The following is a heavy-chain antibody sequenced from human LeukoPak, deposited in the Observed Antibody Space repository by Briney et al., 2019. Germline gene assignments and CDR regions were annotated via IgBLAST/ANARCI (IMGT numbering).Heavy chain of an antibody. D-gene: IGHD3-9*01. CDR2: ISAYNGNT. J-gene: IGHJ4*02. CDR1: GDTFSSYA. Sequence: GSSVKVSCKASGDTFSSYAISWVRQAPGQGLEWMGWISAYNGNTNYAQKLQGRVTMTTDTSTSTAYMELRSLRSDGTAVYYCARGYDILTGYFPTDYWGQGTLVTVSS. CDR3: ARGYDILTGYFPTDY. V-gene: IGHV1-18*01.